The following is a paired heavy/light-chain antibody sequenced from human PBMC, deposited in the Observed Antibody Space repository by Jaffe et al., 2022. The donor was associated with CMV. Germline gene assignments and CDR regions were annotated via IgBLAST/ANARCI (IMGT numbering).Heavy chain of an antibody. V-gene: IGHV1-69*09. D-gene: IGHD2-2*01. J-gene: IGHJ6*03. CDR1: GGTFSSYA. CDR3: ARAIVVVPAAPYYYYMDV. CDR2: IIPILGIA. Sequence: QVQLVQSGAEVKKPGSSVKVSCKASGGTFSSYAISWVRQAPGQGLEWMGRIIPILGIANYAQKFQGRVTITADKSTSTAYMELSSLRSEDTAVYYCARAIVVVPAAPYYYYMDVWGKGTTVTVSS.
Light chain of an antibody. CDR2: DVS. J-gene: IGLJ1*01. V-gene: IGLV2-14*03. CDR3: SSYTSSSTPSWV. Sequence: QSALTQPASVSGSPGQSITISCTGTSSDVGGYNYVSWYQQHPGKAPKLMIYDVSNRPSGVSNRFSGSKSGNTASLTISGLQAEDEADYYCSSYTSSSTPSWVFGTGTKVTVL. CDR1: SSDVGGYNY.